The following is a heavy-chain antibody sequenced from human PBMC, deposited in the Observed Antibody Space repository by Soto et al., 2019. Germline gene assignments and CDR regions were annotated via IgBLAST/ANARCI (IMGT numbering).Heavy chain of an antibody. CDR1: GITFSDLH. V-gene: IGHV1-69-2*01. Sequence: EVLLQQSGAEAREPGGVVKMSCAVSGITFSDLHMHWVKQAPGKGLEWVGLVEVENDDRLYAEKYRGRLNINTATSRHTSYMELTSLTSDDTAIYFCAAVRGSLGILSFDYWGQGTPVTVSA. CDR3: AAVRGSLGILSFDY. J-gene: IGHJ4*02. D-gene: IGHD3-9*01. CDR2: VEVENDDR.